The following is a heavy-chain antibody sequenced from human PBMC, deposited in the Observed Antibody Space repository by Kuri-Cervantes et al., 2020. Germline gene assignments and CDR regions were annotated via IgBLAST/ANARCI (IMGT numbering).Heavy chain of an antibody. CDR2: IYNSGYT. J-gene: IGHJ4*02. Sequence: SETLSLTCTVSGDSIGTSSYYWGWVRQPPGKGLEWIGTIYNSGYTSYNPPLKSRVTISVDTSKNQFSLNLISVTAADTAVYYCASPMAHYYDSSPFDYWGQGTLVTVSS. D-gene: IGHD3-22*01. CDR3: ASPMAHYYDSSPFDY. CDR1: GDSIGTSSYY. V-gene: IGHV4-39*01.